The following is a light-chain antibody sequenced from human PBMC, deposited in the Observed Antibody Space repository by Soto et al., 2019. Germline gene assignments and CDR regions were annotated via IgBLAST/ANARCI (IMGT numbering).Light chain of an antibody. J-gene: IGKJ1*01. V-gene: IGKV1-39*01. CDR1: QSISTY. CDR2: AAS. CDR3: QQSYSTPRT. Sequence: IQMTQSPSSLSASVGDRVTITCRASQSISTYLNWYQQKPGKAPNLLIYAASSLQSGVPSTFSGSASGTDFTLTISSLEIEDSATYYCQQSYSTPRTFGQGTKVEIK.